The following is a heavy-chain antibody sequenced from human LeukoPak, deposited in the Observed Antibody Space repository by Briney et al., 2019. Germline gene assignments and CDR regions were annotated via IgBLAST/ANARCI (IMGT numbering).Heavy chain of an antibody. D-gene: IGHD4-23*01. Sequence: SETLSLTCTVSGGSISSYYWSWIRQPPGKGLEWIGYIYNSGSTNYNPSLKSRVTISVDTSKNQFSLKLSSVTAADTAVYYCARVIGGSRWVDYWGQGTLVTVSS. CDR2: IYNSGST. J-gene: IGHJ4*02. CDR1: GGSISSYY. CDR3: ARVIGGSRWVDY. V-gene: IGHV4-59*12.